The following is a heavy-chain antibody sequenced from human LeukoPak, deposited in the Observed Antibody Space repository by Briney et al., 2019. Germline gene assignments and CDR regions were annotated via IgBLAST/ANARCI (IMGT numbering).Heavy chain of an antibody. V-gene: IGHV3-23*01. D-gene: IGHD6-13*01. J-gene: IGHJ4*02. CDR3: AKWHSSSWYLRT. Sequence: PGGSLRLSCAASGFTCSSYAMSWVRQAPGKGLEWVSAISGSGGSTYYADSVKGRFTISRDNSKNTLYLQMNSLRAEDTAVYYCAKWHSSSWYLRTWGQGTLVTVSS. CDR1: GFTCSSYA. CDR2: ISGSGGST.